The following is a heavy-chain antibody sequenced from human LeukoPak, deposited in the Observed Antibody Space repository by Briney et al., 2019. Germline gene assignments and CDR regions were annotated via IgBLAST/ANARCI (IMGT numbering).Heavy chain of an antibody. CDR2: ISAYNGNT. V-gene: IGHV1-18*01. CDR1: GYTFTSYG. Sequence: CXXXGYTFTSYGXXWVXQAPGQXXXGXXWISAYNGNTNYAQKLQGRVTMTTDTSTSTAYMELRSLRSDDTAVYYCARYYDSSGYRTFYFDYWGQGTLVTVSS. CDR3: ARYYDSSGYRTFYFDY. J-gene: IGHJ4*02. D-gene: IGHD3-22*01.